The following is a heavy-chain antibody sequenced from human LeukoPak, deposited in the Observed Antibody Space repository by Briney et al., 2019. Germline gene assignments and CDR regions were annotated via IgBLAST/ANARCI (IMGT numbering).Heavy chain of an antibody. CDR1: FTFSTYS. D-gene: IGHD1/OR15-1a*01. J-gene: IGHJ3*01. Sequence: PGTSLRLSCAFTFSTYSIHWVRQAPGKGLEWMAVVSYDGRTTFYTDSVRGRFTISRDNSKNTVYLQMNSLRAEDTAVFYCMSETSFGVFDVWGQGTVVTVSS. V-gene: IGHV3-30-3*01. CDR2: VSYDGRTT. CDR3: MSETSFGVFDV.